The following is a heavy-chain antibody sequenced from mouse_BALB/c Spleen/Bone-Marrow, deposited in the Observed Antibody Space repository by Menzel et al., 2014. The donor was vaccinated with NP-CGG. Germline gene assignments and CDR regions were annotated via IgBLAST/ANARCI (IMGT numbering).Heavy chain of an antibody. V-gene: IGHV1S81*02. CDR2: INPSNGRT. Sequence: QVQLQQPGAELVKPGASVKLSCKASGYTFTSYWMHRVKQRPGQGLEWIGEINPSNGRTNYNEKFKSKATLTVDKSSSTAYMQLSSLTSEDSAVYYCARWGFDYWGQGTTLTVSS. J-gene: IGHJ2*01. CDR3: ARWGFDY. CDR1: GYTFTSYW.